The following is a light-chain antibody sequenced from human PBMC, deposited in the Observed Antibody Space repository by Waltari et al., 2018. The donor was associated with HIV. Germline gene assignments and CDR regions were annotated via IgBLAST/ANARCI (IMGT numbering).Light chain of an antibody. J-gene: IGLJ3*02. Sequence: QSALTQPASLSGSPGQSIVISCTGTSSDLGNYNLVSWYQHHPGKVPRLMIYEVTKRPSWVSSRFSGSKSANTASLMISGLQAEDEGNYYCSSYAGGHTWVFGGGTKLTVL. CDR3: SSYAGGHTWV. V-gene: IGLV2-23*02. CDR1: SSDLGNYNL. CDR2: EVT.